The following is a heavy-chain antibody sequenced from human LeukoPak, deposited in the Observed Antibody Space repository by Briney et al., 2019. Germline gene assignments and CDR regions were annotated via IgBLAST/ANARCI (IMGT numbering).Heavy chain of an antibody. V-gene: IGHV3-23*01. CDR3: AKVCSSTSCYIDY. Sequence: GGSLRLSCAASGFTFSSYGMSWVRQAPGKGLEWVSAISGSGGSTYYADSVKGRFTISRDNSKNTLYLQMNSLRAEDTAVYYCAKVCSSTSCYIDYWGQGTLVTVSS. CDR2: ISGSGGST. J-gene: IGHJ4*02. D-gene: IGHD2-2*01. CDR1: GFTFSSYG.